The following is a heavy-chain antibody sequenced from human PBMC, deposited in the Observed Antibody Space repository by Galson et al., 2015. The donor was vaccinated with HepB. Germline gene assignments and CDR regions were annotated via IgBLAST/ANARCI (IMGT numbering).Heavy chain of an antibody. CDR3: AKSHSAYHSSTIDY. J-gene: IGHJ4*02. CDR2: ISSSSTTI. D-gene: IGHD5-12*01. V-gene: IGHV3-48*04. CDR1: TFIFSTYS. Sequence: SLRLSCAASTFIFSTYSMNWVRQAPGKGLEWVSYISSSSTTIYYADSVKGRFTISRDNAKNSLYLQMNSLRAEDTAVYYCAKSHSAYHSSTIDYWGQGTLVTVSS.